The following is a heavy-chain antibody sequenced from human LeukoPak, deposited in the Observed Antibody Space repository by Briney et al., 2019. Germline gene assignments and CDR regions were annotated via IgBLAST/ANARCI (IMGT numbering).Heavy chain of an antibody. J-gene: IGHJ4*02. D-gene: IGHD2-2*01. CDR1: GFTFSSYA. V-gene: IGHV3-23*01. CDR3: AKTALLAAYQPLPLDY. CDR2: ISGSGGST. Sequence: GGSLRLSYAASGFTFSSYAMSWVRQAPGKGLEWVSAISGSGGSTYYADSVKGRFTISRDNSKNTLYLQMNSLRAEDTAVYYCAKTALLAAYQPLPLDYWGQGTLVTVSS.